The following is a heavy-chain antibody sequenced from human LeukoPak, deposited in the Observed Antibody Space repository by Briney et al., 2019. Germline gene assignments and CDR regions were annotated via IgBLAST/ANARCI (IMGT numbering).Heavy chain of an antibody. D-gene: IGHD6-13*01. CDR3: ARSYSSTPQYYYYYYMDV. CDR2: ISWNSGSI. Sequence: PGGSLRLSCAASGFTFDDYAMHWVRQAPGKGLEWVSGISWNSGSIGYADSVKGRFTISRDNAKNSLYLQMNSLRAEDTAVYYCARSYSSTPQYYYYYYMDVWGKGTTVTVSS. V-gene: IGHV3-9*01. CDR1: GFTFDDYA. J-gene: IGHJ6*03.